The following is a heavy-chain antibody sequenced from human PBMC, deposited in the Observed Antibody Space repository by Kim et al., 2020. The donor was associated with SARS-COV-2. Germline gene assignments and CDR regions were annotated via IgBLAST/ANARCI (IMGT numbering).Heavy chain of an antibody. D-gene: IGHD5-18*01. V-gene: IGHV3-64D*06. CDR2: ISSNGGST. Sequence: GGSLRLSCSASGFTFSSYAMHWVRQAPGKGLEYVSAISSNGGSTYYADSVKGRFTISRDNSKNTLYLQMSSLRAEDTAVYYCVKGRGPLQLWFGRGKDDAFDIWGQGTMVTVSS. CDR1: GFTFSSYA. CDR3: VKGRGPLQLWFGRGKDDAFDI. J-gene: IGHJ3*02.